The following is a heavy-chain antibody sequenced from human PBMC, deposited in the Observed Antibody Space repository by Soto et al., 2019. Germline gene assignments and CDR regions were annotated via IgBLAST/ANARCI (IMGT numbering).Heavy chain of an antibody. CDR3: ARGGSNDGQVAFDI. V-gene: IGHV4-34*01. CDR1: GGSFSTYY. D-gene: IGHD1-26*01. J-gene: IGHJ3*02. CDR2: INHSGSN. Sequence: QLQQWGAGLLKPSETLSLTCVVSGGSFSTYYYNWIRQSPGKGLEWIGEINHSGSNNYSPSLKSRVTMSLDTSKNQFSLKLTSVTAADTAVYYCARGGSNDGQVAFDIWGQGTMVTVSS.